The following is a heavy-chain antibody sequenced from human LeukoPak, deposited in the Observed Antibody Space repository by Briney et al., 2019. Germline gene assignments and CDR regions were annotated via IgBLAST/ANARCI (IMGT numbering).Heavy chain of an antibody. CDR2: ISAYNGNT. CDR1: GYTFTANY. J-gene: IGHJ6*03. D-gene: IGHD3-9*01. Sequence: GASVKVSCKASGYTFTANYLHWVRQAPGQGLEWMGWISAYNGNTNYAQKLQGRVTMTTDTSTSTAYMELRSLRSDDTAVYYCARGAYYDILTGYPTPFYYYYYMDVWGKGTTVTISS. V-gene: IGHV1-18*01. CDR3: ARGAYYDILTGYPTPFYYYYYMDV.